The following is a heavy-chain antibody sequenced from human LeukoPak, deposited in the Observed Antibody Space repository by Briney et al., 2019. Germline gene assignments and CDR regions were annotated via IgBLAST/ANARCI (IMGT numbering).Heavy chain of an antibody. CDR1: GYTFTGYC. J-gene: IGHJ4*02. V-gene: IGHV1-2*06. D-gene: IGHD3-22*01. Sequence: GASVKVSCKASGYTFTGYCMHWVRQAPGQGLEWMGRINPNSGGTNYAQKFQGRVTMTRDTSISTAYMELSRLRSDDTAVYYCARGGKNYYDSSGYYSLFDYWGQGTLVSVSS. CDR2: INPNSGGT. CDR3: ARGGKNYYDSSGYYSLFDY.